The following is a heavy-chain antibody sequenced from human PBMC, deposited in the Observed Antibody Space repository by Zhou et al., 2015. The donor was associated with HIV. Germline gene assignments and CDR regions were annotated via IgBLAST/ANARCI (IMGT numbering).Heavy chain of an antibody. CDR2: ISWNSGSI. CDR3: ARDPTPAFRGWYFDL. Sequence: EVHLLQSGGGLVQPGRSLRLSCVVSGFEFDNFGMHWVRQIPGKGLEWVSGISWNSGSIGYADSVKGRFTISRDNAKSTLYLQMDSLRAEDTAVYYCARDPTPAFRGWYFDLWGRGTLITVSS. V-gene: IGHV3-9*01. D-gene: IGHD3-3*02. J-gene: IGHJ2*01. CDR1: GFEFDNFG.